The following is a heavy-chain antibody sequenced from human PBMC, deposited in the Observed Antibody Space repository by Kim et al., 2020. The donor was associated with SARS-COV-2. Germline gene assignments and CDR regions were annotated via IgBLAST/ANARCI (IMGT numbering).Heavy chain of an antibody. D-gene: IGHD1-1*01. CDR2: ISSSSSYI. Sequence: LSLTCAASGFTFSSYSMNWVRQAPGKGLEWVSSISSSSSYIYYADSVKGRFTLSRDNAKNSLYLQMNSLRAEDTAVYYCARTCTTGTVDYWGQGTLVTVSS. J-gene: IGHJ4*02. CDR1: GFTFSSYS. CDR3: ARTCTTGTVDY. V-gene: IGHV3-21*01.